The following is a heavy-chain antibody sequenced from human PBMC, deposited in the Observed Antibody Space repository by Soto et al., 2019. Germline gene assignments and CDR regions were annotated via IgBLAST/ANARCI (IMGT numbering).Heavy chain of an antibody. Sequence: EVQLVESGGGLVQPGGSLRLSCAASGLTFSSYWMHWVRQAPGKGLVWVSRISTDGSVTTYADSVKGRFTISRDNAKNTLDLPMDSLGTEDPAGYYCARGPYSSGLWGFDYWGQGTLGTGSS. D-gene: IGHD6-19*01. CDR3: ARGPYSSGLWGFDY. CDR1: GLTFSSYW. V-gene: IGHV3-74*01. J-gene: IGHJ4*02. CDR2: ISTDGSVT.